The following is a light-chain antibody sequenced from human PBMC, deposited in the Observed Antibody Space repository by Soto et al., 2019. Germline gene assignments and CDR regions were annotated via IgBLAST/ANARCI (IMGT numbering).Light chain of an antibody. V-gene: IGLV1-44*01. Sequence: QSALTQPPSASGTPGQRVTISCSGSSSNIETNTVNWYQQLPRTAPKLLIYKNNQRPSGVPDRFSGSKSGTSASLAISGLQSEDEADYYCATWDDSLNAAVFGAGTKVTVL. CDR3: ATWDDSLNAAV. J-gene: IGLJ1*01. CDR1: SSNIETNT. CDR2: KNN.